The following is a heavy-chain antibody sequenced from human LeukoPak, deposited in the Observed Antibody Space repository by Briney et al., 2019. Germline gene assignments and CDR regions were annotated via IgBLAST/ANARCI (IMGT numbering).Heavy chain of an antibody. V-gene: IGHV3-30*03. CDR2: ISYDGSNI. J-gene: IGHJ4*02. CDR1: GLPHSSYG. Sequence: GGPLTLPCAVSGLPHSSYGMLCLRQATGRGLEGVAVISYDGSNIYYAGSVKDRFTISRDNSKNTRYLQMNSLRAEDTAVYCCLTVTLDYWGQGTLVTVSS. CDR3: LTVTLDY.